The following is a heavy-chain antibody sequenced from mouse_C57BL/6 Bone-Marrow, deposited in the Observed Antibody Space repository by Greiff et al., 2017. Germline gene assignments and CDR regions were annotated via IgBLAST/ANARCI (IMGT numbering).Heavy chain of an antibody. D-gene: IGHD2-3*01. CDR1: GYTFTDYE. J-gene: IGHJ2*01. Sequence: QVQLQQSGAELVRPGASVTLSCKASGYTFTDYEMHWVKQTPVHGLEWIGAIDPETGGTAYNQKFKGKAILTADKSSSTAYMELRSLTSEDSAVYYCTRLGDGYYDDYFDYWGQGTTLTVSS. CDR3: TRLGDGYYDDYFDY. V-gene: IGHV1-15*01. CDR2: IDPETGGT.